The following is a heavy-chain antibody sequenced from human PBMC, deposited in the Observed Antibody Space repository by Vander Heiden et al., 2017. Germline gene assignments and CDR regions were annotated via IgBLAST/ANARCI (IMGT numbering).Heavy chain of an antibody. V-gene: IGHV2-70*01. CDR2: IDWDDDK. CDR3: ARYCSGGSCDVYGMDV. D-gene: IGHD2-15*01. J-gene: IGHJ6*02. CDR1: GFSLCPSGMC. Sequence: QVTLRESGPALVKPTQTLTLTCTFSGFSLCPSGMCVSWIRQPPGKALELLALIDWDDDKYYRTSLKTRLTISKDTSKNQVVLTMTNMDIVDTATYYCARYCSGGSCDVYGMDVWGQGTTVTVSS.